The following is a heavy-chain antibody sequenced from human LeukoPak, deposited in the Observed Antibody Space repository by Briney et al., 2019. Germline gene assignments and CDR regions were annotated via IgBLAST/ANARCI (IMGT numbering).Heavy chain of an antibody. CDR2: IYHTGGT. D-gene: IGHD5-24*01. V-gene: IGHV4-59*01. Sequence: SETLSLTCSVSGGYITEYYWSWIQQAPGKGLEWIGYIYHTGGTNYNPSLKSRVTISLDSSKKQFSLRLSSVTAADTAVYYCARDGDGGDAYRTYFDHWGQGALITVSS. J-gene: IGHJ4*02. CDR1: GGYITEYY. CDR3: ARDGDGGDAYRTYFDH.